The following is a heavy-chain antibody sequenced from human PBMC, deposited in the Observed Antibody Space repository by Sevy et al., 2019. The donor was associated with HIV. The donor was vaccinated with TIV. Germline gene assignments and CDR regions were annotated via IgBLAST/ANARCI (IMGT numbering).Heavy chain of an antibody. V-gene: IGHV4-59*01. Sequence: SETLSLTCTVSGGSIISYYWSWIRQPPGKGLEWIGYIYYSGSTNYNPSLKSRVTISVDTSKKQFSLKLSSATAADTAVYYCARFPSGWYGAFDYWGQGTLVTVSS. CDR3: ARFPSGWYGAFDY. CDR1: GGSIISYY. D-gene: IGHD6-19*01. J-gene: IGHJ4*02. CDR2: IYYSGST.